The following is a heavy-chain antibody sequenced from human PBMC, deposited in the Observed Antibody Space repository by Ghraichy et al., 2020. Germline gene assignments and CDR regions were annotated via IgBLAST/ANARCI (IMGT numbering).Heavy chain of an antibody. CDR3: AKDSATVGVPDSFEV. D-gene: IGHD1-26*01. J-gene: IGHJ3*01. Sequence: YVNSVKGRFTISRDNSKNTVYLQMSSLRSDDTAVYYCAKDSATVGVPDSFEVWGQ. V-gene: IGHV3-30*02.